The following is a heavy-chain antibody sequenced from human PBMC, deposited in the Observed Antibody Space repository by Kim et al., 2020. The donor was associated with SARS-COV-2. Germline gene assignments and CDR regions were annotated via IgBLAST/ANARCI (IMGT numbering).Heavy chain of an antibody. CDR1: GFSFSNYG. J-gene: IGHJ2*01. CDR2: ITAAGTGR. CDR3: AKVQSGTGNYGDCLFD. D-gene: IGHD3-10*01. V-gene: IGHV3-23*01. Sequence: GGSLRLSCAASGFSFSNYGFNWIRQAPGRGLEWVSGITAAGTGRFYPESVKGRFTISRDNSRSTLYLQMNSLRAEDTAVYYCAKVQSGTGNYGDCLFD.